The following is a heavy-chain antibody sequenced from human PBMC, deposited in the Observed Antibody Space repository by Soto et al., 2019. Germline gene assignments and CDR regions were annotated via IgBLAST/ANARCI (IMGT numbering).Heavy chain of an antibody. CDR1: GFTFSNSA. D-gene: IGHD5-12*01. V-gene: IGHV3-23*01. Sequence: GGSLRLSCAASGFTFSNSAMSWVRRAPGKGLEWVSGISGSGTSTYYADSVKGRFTISRDNSKNTLYLQMSSLRAEDTAVYHCARDPRLHLISADYWGQGALVTVSS. CDR2: ISGSGTST. CDR3: ARDPRLHLISADY. J-gene: IGHJ4*02.